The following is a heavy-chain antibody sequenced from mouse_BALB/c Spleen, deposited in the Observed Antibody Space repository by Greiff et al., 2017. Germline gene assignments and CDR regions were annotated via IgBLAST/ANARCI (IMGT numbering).Heavy chain of an antibody. CDR2: ILPGSGST. CDR1: GYTFSSYW. J-gene: IGHJ1*01. D-gene: IGHD2-2*01. CDR3: ARFGYDRYFDV. Sequence: QVQLQQSGAELMKPGASVKISCKATGYTFSSYWIEWVKQRPGHGLEWIGEILPGSGSTNYNEKFKGKATFTADTSSNTAYMQLSSLTSEDSAVYYCARFGYDRYFDVWGAGTTVTVSA. V-gene: IGHV1-9*01.